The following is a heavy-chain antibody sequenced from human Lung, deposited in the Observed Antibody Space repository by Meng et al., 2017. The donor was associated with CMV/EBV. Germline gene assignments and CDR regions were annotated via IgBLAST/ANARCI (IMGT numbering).Heavy chain of an antibody. CDR2: IYSGGST. Sequence: SXAASGFTVSSNYMSWVRQAPGKGLEWVSVIYSGGSTYYADSVKGRFTISRDSSKNTLYLQMNSLRAEDTAVYYCARETKYYSFWSGYEDYYYYGMDVWXPGNTV. CDR1: GFTVSSNY. CDR3: ARETKYYSFWSGYEDYYYYGMDV. V-gene: IGHV3-66*02. J-gene: IGHJ6*01. D-gene: IGHD3-3*01.